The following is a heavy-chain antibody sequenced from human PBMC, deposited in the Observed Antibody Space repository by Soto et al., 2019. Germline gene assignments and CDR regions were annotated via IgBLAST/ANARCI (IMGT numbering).Heavy chain of an antibody. V-gene: IGHV1-69*13. CDR3: ARVRCFNGLCHTADYGMDV. J-gene: IGHJ6*02. CDR2: IIPISGTT. Sequence: SVKVSCKASGGTFRSYGINWVRQAPGQGLEWMGGIIPISGTTNYAQKFQGRVAITADESTDTVYMELSRLRSEDTAVYFCARVRCFNGLCHTADYGMDVWGQGTTVTVYS. CDR1: GGTFRSYG. D-gene: IGHD2-8*01.